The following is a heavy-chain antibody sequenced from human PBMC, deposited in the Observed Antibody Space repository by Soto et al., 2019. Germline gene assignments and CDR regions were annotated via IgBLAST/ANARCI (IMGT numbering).Heavy chain of an antibody. Sequence: PGGSIRRSCAASGIIFSSYAMSWVGPAAGKGLDGVSAISGSGGRTYYADSVKGRFTISRDNSKNTLYLQMNSLRSEDTAVYYCARDPGYSYGNTWGQGTLVTVSS. V-gene: IGHV3-23*01. J-gene: IGHJ5*02. CDR2: ISGSGGRT. CDR1: GIIFSSYA. D-gene: IGHD5-18*01. CDR3: ARDPGYSYGNT.